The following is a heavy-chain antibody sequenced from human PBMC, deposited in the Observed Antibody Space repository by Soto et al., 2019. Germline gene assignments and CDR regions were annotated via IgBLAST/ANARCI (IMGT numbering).Heavy chain of an antibody. D-gene: IGHD6-13*01. J-gene: IGHJ4*02. V-gene: IGHV3-23*01. Sequence: GGFLRLSCAAFEFTFSNYAMSWVRQAPGKGLEWVSSISDNGGTTYYADSVKGRFTISRDNSKNTLYLQMSSLRSEDTAVYYCATVRIAGTFDYWGQGTLVTVSS. CDR1: EFTFSNYA. CDR3: ATVRIAGTFDY. CDR2: ISDNGGTT.